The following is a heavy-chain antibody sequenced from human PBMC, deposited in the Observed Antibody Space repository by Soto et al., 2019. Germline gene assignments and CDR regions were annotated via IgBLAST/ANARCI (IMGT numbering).Heavy chain of an antibody. CDR2: ITGSGSNT. V-gene: IGHV3-23*01. J-gene: IGHJ4*02. CDR3: AKEDGDTDGYRPFDC. D-gene: IGHD2-21*01. CDR1: GFSFSSSA. Sequence: GGSLRLSCAVSGFSFSSSALSWVRQAPGKGLEWVSAITGSGSNTYYADSVKGRLTISRDNSKNTLDLQMNSLRTEDTAVYYCAKEDGDTDGYRPFDCWGQGTLVTVSS.